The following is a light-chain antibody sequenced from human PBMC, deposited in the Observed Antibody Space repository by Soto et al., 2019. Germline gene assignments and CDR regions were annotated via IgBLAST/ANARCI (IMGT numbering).Light chain of an antibody. J-gene: IGKJ1*01. Sequence: EIGLTQSPGTLSLSPGERATLSCRASQSVSSSYLAWYQQKPGQAPRLLIYDASSRATGIPDRFSGSGSVTNFTLTTSRLEPEDVAVYYCQQYGSSPETFGQGTKVEIK. CDR3: QQYGSSPET. CDR1: QSVSSSY. V-gene: IGKV3-20*01. CDR2: DAS.